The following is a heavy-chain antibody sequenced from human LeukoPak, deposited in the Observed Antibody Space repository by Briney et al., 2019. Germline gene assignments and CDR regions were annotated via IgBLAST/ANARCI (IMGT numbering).Heavy chain of an antibody. V-gene: IGHV1-46*02. CDR1: GYTFNIYY. CDR2: IHPNDGGT. J-gene: IGHJ5*02. CDR3: ARGDIDH. Sequence: ASVKVSRKTSGYTFNIYYVQWVRQAPGQGLEWMGVIHPNDGGTTYSQKFQGRIIMTSDTSTSTVYMELSSLKSDDTAVYYCARGDIDHWGQGTLVTVSS. D-gene: IGHD2-15*01.